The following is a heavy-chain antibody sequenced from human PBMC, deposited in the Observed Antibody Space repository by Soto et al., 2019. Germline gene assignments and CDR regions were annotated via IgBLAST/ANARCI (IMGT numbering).Heavy chain of an antibody. CDR2: TSGSGGSI. V-gene: IGHV3-23*01. Sequence: EVQLLESGGGLVQPGGSLRLSCAASGFTFSTYAMNWVRQAPGNGLEWVSATSGSGGSIHYADSVKGRFTISRYNSKNTLYLQMNSLRDEDTAVYHCVKGYWKGDVWGQGTTVNVSS. CDR1: GFTFSTYA. J-gene: IGHJ6*02. CDR3: VKGYWKGDV. D-gene: IGHD1-1*01.